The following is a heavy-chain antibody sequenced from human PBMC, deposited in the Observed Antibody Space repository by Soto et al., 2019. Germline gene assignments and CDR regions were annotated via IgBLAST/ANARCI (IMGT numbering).Heavy chain of an antibody. CDR1: GYSFTSYW. Sequence: HGESLQISCKGSGYSFTSYWIGWVRQMPGKGLERMGIIYPGDSDTRYSPSFQGQVTISADKSITTAYLQWSSLKASDTAIYYCARLFDTPGWHDYWSQGTPVTVS. CDR2: IYPGDSDT. D-gene: IGHD6-19*01. V-gene: IGHV5-51*01. CDR3: ARLFDTPGWHDY. J-gene: IGHJ4*02.